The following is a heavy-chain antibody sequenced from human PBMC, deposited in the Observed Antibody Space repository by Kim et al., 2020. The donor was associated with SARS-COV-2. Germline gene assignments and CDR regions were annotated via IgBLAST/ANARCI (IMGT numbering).Heavy chain of an antibody. CDR2: ISSSGSTI. Sequence: GGSLRLSCAASGFTFSSYEMNWVRQAPGKGLEWVSYISSSGSTIYYADSVKGRFTISRDNAKNSLYLQMNSLRAEDTAVYYCAREAALTIFGVALFSWGQGTLVTVSS. J-gene: IGHJ5*02. CDR1: GFTFSSYE. V-gene: IGHV3-48*03. CDR3: AREAALTIFGVALFS. D-gene: IGHD3-3*01.